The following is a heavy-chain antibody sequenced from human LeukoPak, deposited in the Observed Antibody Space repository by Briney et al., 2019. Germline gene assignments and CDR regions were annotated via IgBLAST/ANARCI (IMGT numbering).Heavy chain of an antibody. J-gene: IGHJ5*02. D-gene: IGHD3-10*01. CDR1: GFTFSSYS. CDR3: ARGLTMVRGVLRWFDP. Sequence: AGGSLRLSCAASGFTFSSYSMNWVRQAPGKGLEWVSSISSSSSYIYYADSVKGRFTISRDNAKNSLYVQMNSLRAEDTAVYYCARGLTMVRGVLRWFDPWGQGTLVTVSS. CDR2: ISSSSSYI. V-gene: IGHV3-21*04.